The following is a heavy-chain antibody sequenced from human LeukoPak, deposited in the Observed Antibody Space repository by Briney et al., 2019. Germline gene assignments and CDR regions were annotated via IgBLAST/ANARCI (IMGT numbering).Heavy chain of an antibody. CDR3: AREVNYYDSSGYRNYFDY. Sequence: PSETLSLTCTVSGGSISSSSYYWGWIRQPPGKGLEWIGSIYYSGSTYYNPSLKSRVTISVDTSKNQFSLKLTSVTAADTAVYYCAREVNYYDSSGYRNYFDYWGQGALVTVSS. D-gene: IGHD3-22*01. J-gene: IGHJ4*02. V-gene: IGHV4-39*07. CDR2: IYYSGST. CDR1: GGSISSSSYY.